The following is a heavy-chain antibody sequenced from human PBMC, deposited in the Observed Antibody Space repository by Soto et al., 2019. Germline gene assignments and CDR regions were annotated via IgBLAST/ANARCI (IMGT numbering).Heavy chain of an antibody. CDR1: GFTFRSYW. D-gene: IGHD4-17*01. CDR3: ARETVIHRAIDS. Sequence: PWGSLRLSCAASGFTFRSYWMHWVRQAPGKGLVWVSRINTDESSTHYADSVKGRFTISRDNAKNTLYLQMNSLRVEDTAVYYCARETVIHRAIDSWGQRTLVTVSS. CDR2: INTDESST. J-gene: IGHJ4*02. V-gene: IGHV3-74*01.